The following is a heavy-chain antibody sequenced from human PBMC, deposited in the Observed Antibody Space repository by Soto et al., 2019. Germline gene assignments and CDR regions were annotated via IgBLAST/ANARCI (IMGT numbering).Heavy chain of an antibody. CDR2: IYTGGST. J-gene: IGHJ4*02. CDR1: GFTVSSNY. V-gene: IGHV3-53*01. CDR3: AKDLGYSYGYGPVDY. D-gene: IGHD5-18*01. Sequence: PGGSLRLSCAASGFTVSSNYMSWVRQAPGKGLEWVSVIYTGGSTYYADSVKGRFTISRDNSKNTLYLQMNSLRAEDTAVYYCAKDLGYSYGYGPVDYWGQGTLVTVSS.